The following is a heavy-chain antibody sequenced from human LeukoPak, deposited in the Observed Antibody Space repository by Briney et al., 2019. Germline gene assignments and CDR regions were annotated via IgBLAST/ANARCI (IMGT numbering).Heavy chain of an antibody. V-gene: IGHV3-30-3*01. CDR3: IGYGGDY. Sequence: GGSLRLSCAASGFTFSSYAMHWVRQAPGKGLEWVAVISYDGSTKYYADSVKGRFTISRDNSKNTLYLQMNSLRAEDTAVYYCIGYGGDYWGQGTLVTVSS. D-gene: IGHD3-10*01. J-gene: IGHJ4*02. CDR1: GFTFSSYA. CDR2: ISYDGSTK.